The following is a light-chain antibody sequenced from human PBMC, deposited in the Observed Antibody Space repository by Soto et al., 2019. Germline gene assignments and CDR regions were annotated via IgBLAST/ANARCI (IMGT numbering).Light chain of an antibody. V-gene: IGKV1-27*01. CDR1: QGISNY. CDR2: AAS. CDR3: QKYNSAQWT. J-gene: IGKJ1*01. Sequence: DIQMTQSPSSLSASVGDRVTITCRASQGISNYLAWYQQKPGKVPKLLIYAASTLQSGVPSRFSGSGSGTDFTLTISSLQPEDVATDYCQKYNSAQWTCGQGTKVDSK.